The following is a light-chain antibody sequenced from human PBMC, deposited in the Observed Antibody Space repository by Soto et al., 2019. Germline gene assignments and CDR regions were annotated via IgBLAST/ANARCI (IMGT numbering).Light chain of an antibody. Sequence: QSALTQPASVSGSPGQWITISCTGTSSDVGGYNYVSWYQQHPGKAPKLMIYEVSNRNSGVSNRFSGSKSGNTDSLTISVLQAEDEADYYCSSYTSSSTLVFGTGTKVTVL. J-gene: IGLJ1*01. V-gene: IGLV2-14*01. CDR1: SSDVGGYNY. CDR2: EVS. CDR3: SSYTSSSTLV.